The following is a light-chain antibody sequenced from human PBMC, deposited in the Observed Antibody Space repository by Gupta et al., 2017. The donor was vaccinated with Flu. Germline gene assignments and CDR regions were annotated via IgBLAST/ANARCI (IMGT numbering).Light chain of an antibody. CDR2: ASS. V-gene: IGKV1-39*01. J-gene: IGKJ2*01. CDR1: QRISNY. Sequence: DIRMTQSPSSLSASVGDRVTITCRASQRISNYLNWYQHKPGKAPKLLIYASSSLQSGVPSRFSGSGSGTDFTLTISSLQPEDFATYYCQQTDSTPHTFGQGTKLEIK. CDR3: QQTDSTPHT.